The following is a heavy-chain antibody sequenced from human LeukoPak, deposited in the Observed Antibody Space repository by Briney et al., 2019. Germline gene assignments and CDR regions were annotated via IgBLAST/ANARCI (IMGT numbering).Heavy chain of an antibody. J-gene: IGHJ4*02. CDR1: GGSISTYY. V-gene: IGHV4-59*01. Sequence: PSETLSLTCTVSGGSISTYYWSWIRQPPGKGLEWIGYIYYSGSTNHNPSLKSRVTISVDTSKNQLSLKLTSVLAADTAVYYCARGKDYYDTSGYPTFHYWGQGTWSPSPQ. CDR3: ARGKDYYDTSGYPTFHY. D-gene: IGHD3-22*01. CDR2: IYYSGST.